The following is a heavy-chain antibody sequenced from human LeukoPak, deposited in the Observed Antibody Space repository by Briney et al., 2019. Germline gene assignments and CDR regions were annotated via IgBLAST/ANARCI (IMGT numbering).Heavy chain of an antibody. J-gene: IGHJ6*03. D-gene: IGHD6-13*01. V-gene: IGHV3-7*01. CDR1: GFTFSSYW. CDR2: IKQDGSEK. CDR3: AREGSSWLSPRWGYMDV. Sequence: GGSLRLSCAASGFTFSSYWMSWVRQAPGKGLEWVANIKQDGSEKYYVDSVKGRFTISRDNAKNSLYLQMNSLRAEDTAVYYCAREGSSWLSPRWGYMDVWGKGTTVTVSS.